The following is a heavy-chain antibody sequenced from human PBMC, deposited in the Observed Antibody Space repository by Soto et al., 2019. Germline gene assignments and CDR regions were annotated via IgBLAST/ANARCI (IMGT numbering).Heavy chain of an antibody. D-gene: IGHD2-2*02. CDR3: ESDCSSHTCYRQGGMDV. J-gene: IGHJ6*02. CDR2: ISYDGCSI. V-gene: IGHV3-30-3*01. Sequence: QVQLVESGGGVVQPGRSLTLSCAASGFSLNSYAMHWVRQAPGKGLEWVAVISYDGCSIFYGDSVKGRFTISRDNSKNTVYLQMDSLGTEDTAVYYCESDCSSHTCYRQGGMDVWGQGTTVTVSS. CDR1: GFSLNSYA.